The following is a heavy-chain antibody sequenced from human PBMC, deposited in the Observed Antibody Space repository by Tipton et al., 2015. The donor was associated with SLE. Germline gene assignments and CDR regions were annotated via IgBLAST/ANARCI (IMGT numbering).Heavy chain of an antibody. CDR3: VKNWGTMYSSRWYLVGLHH. V-gene: IGHV3-23*03. CDR1: GFTFSSYA. J-gene: IGHJ1*01. CDR2: IYIGGSST. Sequence: LSLTCAASGFTFSSYAMSWVRQAPGKGLEWVSAIYIGGSSTNYANSVKGRYIISRDNTENTLYLQMNSLRAEDTAVYYCVKNWGTMYSSRWYLVGLHHGGQGTRVPVSS. D-gene: IGHD6-13*01.